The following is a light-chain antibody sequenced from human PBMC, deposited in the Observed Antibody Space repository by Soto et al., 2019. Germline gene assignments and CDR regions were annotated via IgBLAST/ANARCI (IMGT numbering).Light chain of an antibody. Sequence: EIVLTHSPGTLSLSPGERATLSCRASQSVSSSYLAWYQQKPGQAPRLLIYGASSRATGIPDRFSGSGSGTDFTLTISRLEPEDFAVYYCQRYGSSRTFGQGTKVDIK. V-gene: IGKV3-20*01. CDR1: QSVSSSY. CDR3: QRYGSSRT. J-gene: IGKJ1*01. CDR2: GAS.